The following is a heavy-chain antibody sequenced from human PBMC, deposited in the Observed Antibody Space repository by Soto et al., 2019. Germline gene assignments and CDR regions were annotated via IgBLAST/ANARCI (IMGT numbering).Heavy chain of an antibody. CDR3: ARVPGIAVPYYCGMDV. V-gene: IGHV1-69*01. Sequence: QVQLVQSGAEVKKPGSSVKVSCKASVGTFSSYAISWVRQAPGQGLEWMGGIIPIFGTANYAQKFQGRVTITADESTSTAYMELSSLRSEDTAVYYCARVPGIAVPYYCGMDVWGQGTTVTVSS. CDR2: IIPIFGTA. CDR1: VGTFSSYA. D-gene: IGHD6-19*01. J-gene: IGHJ6*02.